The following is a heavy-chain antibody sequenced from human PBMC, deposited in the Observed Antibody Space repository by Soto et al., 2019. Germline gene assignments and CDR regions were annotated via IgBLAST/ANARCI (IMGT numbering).Heavy chain of an antibody. CDR2: IYSSGST. CDR1: GASINNTGFY. CDR3: ARTTGSRSLDV. D-gene: IGHD3-9*01. J-gene: IGHJ3*01. Sequence: QVQLQESGPGLVKPSETLSLTATVSGASINNTGFYWCWIRQPPGKGLEWIGDIYSSGSTTYNSSLKSRVTISLDTSKNRVSLNLTSVTAADTAMYYCARTTGSRSLDVWGHGTMVSVSS. V-gene: IGHV4-61*08.